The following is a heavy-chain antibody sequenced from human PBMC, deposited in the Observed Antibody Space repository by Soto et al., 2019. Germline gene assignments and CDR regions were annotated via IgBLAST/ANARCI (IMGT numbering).Heavy chain of an antibody. CDR2: INSDGSST. J-gene: IGHJ6*02. D-gene: IGHD2-2*02. Sequence: GGSLRLSCAASGFTFSSYWMHWVRQAPGKGLVWVSRINSDGSSTSYADSVKGRFTISRDNAKNTLYLQMNSLRAEDTAVFYCARYFYRVTIRKYVMDVWAQGTTVTVS. CDR1: GFTFSSYW. CDR3: ARYFYRVTIRKYVMDV. V-gene: IGHV3-74*01.